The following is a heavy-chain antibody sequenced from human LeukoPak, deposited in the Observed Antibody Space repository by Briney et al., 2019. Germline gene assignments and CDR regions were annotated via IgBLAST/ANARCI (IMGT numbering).Heavy chain of an antibody. CDR2: ISAYNGNT. J-gene: IGHJ4*02. D-gene: IGHD5-12*01. CDR3: ARDLGSGYPEYYFDY. V-gene: IGHV1-18*01. CDR1: GYTFTSYG. Sequence: ASVKVSCKASGYTFTSYGISWVRQAPGQGLEWMGWISAYNGNTNYAQKLQGRVTMTTDTSTSTVYMELSSLRSEDTAVYYCARDLGSGYPEYYFDYWGQGTLVTVSS.